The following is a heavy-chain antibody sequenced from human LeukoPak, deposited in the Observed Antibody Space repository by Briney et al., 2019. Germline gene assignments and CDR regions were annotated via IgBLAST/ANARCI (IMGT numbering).Heavy chain of an antibody. V-gene: IGHV3-43*02. J-gene: IGHJ4*02. CDR1: GPPIGAFA. CDR2: TSGDGFRT. Sequence: GGSLRLSCVAPGPPIGAFAMHWVRQAPGQGLGWVSLTSGDGFRTFFTDSVKGRFSISRDNSKNSLFLEMSSLRTEDTAVYYCARESGKFDYWGQGTLVAVSS. CDR3: ARESGKFDY.